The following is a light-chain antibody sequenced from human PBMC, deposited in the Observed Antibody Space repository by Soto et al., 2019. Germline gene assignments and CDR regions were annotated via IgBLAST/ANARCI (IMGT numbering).Light chain of an antibody. V-gene: IGLV2-23*01. CDR2: EGS. J-gene: IGLJ1*01. CDR1: SSDVGSYNL. CDR3: SSYAGRSTYV. Sequence: QSVLTQPASVSGSPGQSITISCTGTSSDVGSYNLVSWYQQHPGKAPKVMIYEGSKRPSGVSNRFSGSKSGNTASLTISGLQAEDEADYYCSSYAGRSTYVFAAGTKVTVL.